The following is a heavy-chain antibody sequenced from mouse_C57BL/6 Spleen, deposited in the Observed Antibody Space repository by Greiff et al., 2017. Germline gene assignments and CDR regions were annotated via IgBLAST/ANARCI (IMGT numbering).Heavy chain of an antibody. CDR1: GYAFSSYW. D-gene: IGHD2-12*01. CDR3: ARDYSSYVDY. CDR2: IYPGDGDT. V-gene: IGHV1-80*01. J-gene: IGHJ4*01. Sequence: VKLMESGAELVKPGASVKISCKASGYAFSSYWMNWVKQRPGKGLEWIGQIYPGDGDTNYNGKFKGKATLTADKSSSTAYMQLSSLTSEDSAVYFCARDYSSYVDYWGQGTSVTVSS.